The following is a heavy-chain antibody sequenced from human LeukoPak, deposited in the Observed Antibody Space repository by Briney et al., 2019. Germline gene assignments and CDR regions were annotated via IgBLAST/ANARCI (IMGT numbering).Heavy chain of an antibody. D-gene: IGHD4/OR15-4a*01. V-gene: IGHV3-21*01. CDR2: ISAGSTYI. J-gene: IGHJ4*02. Sequence: GGSLRLSCAASVFTFNNYSMNWVRQAPGKGLEWVSSISAGSTYIHYADSVKGRFTTSRDNARNSLFMQMNSLRAEDTAVYYCVRDGATRLEFDYWGQGTLVTVSS. CDR1: VFTFNNYS. CDR3: VRDGATRLEFDY.